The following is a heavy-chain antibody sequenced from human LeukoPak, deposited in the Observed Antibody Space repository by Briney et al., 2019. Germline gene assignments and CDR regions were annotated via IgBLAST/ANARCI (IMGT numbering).Heavy chain of an antibody. CDR2: IYHSGST. J-gene: IGHJ5*02. CDR1: GGSISSGGYS. Sequence: SETLSLTCAVSGGSISSGGYSWSWIRQPPGKGLEWIGYIYHSGSTYYNPSLKSRVTISVDRSKNQFSLKLSSVTAADTAVYYCARNAGMVYGGSPPFDPWGQGTLVTVSS. D-gene: IGHD4-23*01. V-gene: IGHV4-30-2*01. CDR3: ARNAGMVYGGSPPFDP.